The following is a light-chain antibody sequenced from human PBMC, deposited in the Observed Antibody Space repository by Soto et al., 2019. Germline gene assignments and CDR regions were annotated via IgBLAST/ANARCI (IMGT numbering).Light chain of an antibody. J-gene: IGKJ2*01. CDR2: GAS. V-gene: IGKV3-20*01. Sequence: DIVLTQSPDTLSLSPGERATLSCRASQSVSSNYLAWYQQKPGQAPRLLIYGASTRATGIPDRFSGSGSGTDYTLTISRLEPEDFALYFCQQYGSSPYTFAQGTKLDIK. CDR1: QSVSSNY. CDR3: QQYGSSPYT.